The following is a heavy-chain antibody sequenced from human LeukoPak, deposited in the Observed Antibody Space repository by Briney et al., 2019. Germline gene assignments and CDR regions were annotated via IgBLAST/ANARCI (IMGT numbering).Heavy chain of an antibody. J-gene: IGHJ4*02. CDR2: IRYDGSNK. V-gene: IGHV3-30*02. Sequence: GRSLRLSCAASGFTFSSYGMHWVRQAPGKGLEWVAFIRYDGSNKYYADSVKGRFTISRDNSKNTLYLQMNSLRAEDTAVYYCAKDRTAMVMAYWGQGTLVTVSS. CDR3: AKDRTAMVMAY. CDR1: GFTFSSYG. D-gene: IGHD5-18*01.